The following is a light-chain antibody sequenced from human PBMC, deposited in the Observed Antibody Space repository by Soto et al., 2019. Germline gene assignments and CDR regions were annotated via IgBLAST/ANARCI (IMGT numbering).Light chain of an antibody. J-gene: IGLJ3*02. CDR3: CSYVGSDTGV. V-gene: IGLV2-23*02. Sequence: QSALTQPASVSGSPGQSITISCTGTSSDLGTYNLVSWYQHHPGKAPKIMIYEVSKRPSGVSNRLSGSKSGNTASLTISGLQAEDEADYYCCSYVGSDTGVFGGGTKLTVL. CDR1: SSDLGTYNL. CDR2: EVS.